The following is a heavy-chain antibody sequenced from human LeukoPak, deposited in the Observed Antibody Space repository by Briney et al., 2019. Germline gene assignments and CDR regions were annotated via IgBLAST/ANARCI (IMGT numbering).Heavy chain of an antibody. V-gene: IGHV3-74*01. Sequence: PGGPLRLSCAASGFTFSNYWMHWVRQVQGKGLVWVSRINPGGSSTTYADSVKGRFTISRDNAKNTLYLQMNSLRAEDTAVYYCARSNQADDYWGQGTLVTVSS. CDR3: ARSNQADDY. CDR2: INPGGSST. CDR1: GFTFSNYW. J-gene: IGHJ4*02. D-gene: IGHD4-11*01.